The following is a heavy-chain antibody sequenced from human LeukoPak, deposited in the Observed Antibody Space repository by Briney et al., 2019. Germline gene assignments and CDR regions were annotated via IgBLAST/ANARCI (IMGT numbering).Heavy chain of an antibody. J-gene: IGHJ4*02. Sequence: PSETLSRTCAVYGGSFSGYYWSWIRQPPGKGLEWIGEINHSGSTNYNPSLKSRVTISVDTSKNQFSLKLSSVTAADTAVYYCARGPLFFQMAGTSSGYYYDYWGQGTLVTVSS. CDR3: ARGPLFFQMAGTSSGYYYDY. CDR1: GGSFSGYY. D-gene: IGHD3-22*01. CDR2: INHSGST. V-gene: IGHV4-34*01.